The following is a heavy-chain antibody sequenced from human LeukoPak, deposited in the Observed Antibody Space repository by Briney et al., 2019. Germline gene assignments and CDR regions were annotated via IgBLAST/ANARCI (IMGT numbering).Heavy chain of an antibody. CDR1: GFPFRDFN. J-gene: IGHJ4*02. V-gene: IGHV3-21*06. CDR3: AREYGVLTAGLEF. D-gene: IGHD2-8*01. Sequence: GGSLRLSCTASGFPFRDFNMHWVRQAPGKALEGGSSISSSTISIYYADSLRGRFTIYRDNPKNSLYLHMNSLRAEDTPFFFCAREYGVLTAGLEFGGQGPLVTVS. CDR2: ISSSTISI.